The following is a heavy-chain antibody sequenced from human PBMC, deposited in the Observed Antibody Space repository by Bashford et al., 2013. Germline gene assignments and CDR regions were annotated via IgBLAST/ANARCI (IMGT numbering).Heavy chain of an antibody. J-gene: IGHJ4*02. CDR3: TPWTLVAVFHS. CDR2: ISGSGGTT. Sequence: GSLRLSCTASGFTFGNHAMTWVRQAPGKGLEWVSVISGSGGTTEYAASVKGRFTISRDDSKSIAYLQMNSLETEDTAVYYCTPWTLVAVFHSWGQGTLVTVSS. CDR1: GFTFGNHA. D-gene: IGHD4/OR15-4a*01. V-gene: IGHV3-49*04.